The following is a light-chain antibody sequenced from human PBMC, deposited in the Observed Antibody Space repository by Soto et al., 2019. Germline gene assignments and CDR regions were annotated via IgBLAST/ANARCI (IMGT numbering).Light chain of an antibody. V-gene: IGLV2-14*01. CDR1: SSDVGGYNY. CDR2: EVS. J-gene: IGLJ3*02. Sequence: QSALTQPASVSGSPGQSITISCTGTSSDVGGYNYVSWYQQHPGKAPKLMIYEVSNRPSWVSNRFSGSKSGNTASLTISGLQAEDEADYYCSSYTSSSTLGFGGGTKVTVL. CDR3: SSYTSSSTLG.